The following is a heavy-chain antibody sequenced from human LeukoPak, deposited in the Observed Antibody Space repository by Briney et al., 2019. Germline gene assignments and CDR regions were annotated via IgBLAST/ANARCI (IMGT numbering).Heavy chain of an antibody. D-gene: IGHD6-19*01. CDR3: AKIRDSSGWSYYYYYYLDV. CDR2: ISYDGSNK. CDR1: GFTFSTYA. J-gene: IGHJ6*03. V-gene: IGHV3-30*18. Sequence: GGSLRLSCAASGFTFSTYAVSWVRQAPGRGLEWVAVISYDGSNKYYADSVKGRFTISRDNSKNTLYLQMNSLRAEDTAVYYCAKIRDSSGWSYYYYYYLDVWGKGTTVTVSS.